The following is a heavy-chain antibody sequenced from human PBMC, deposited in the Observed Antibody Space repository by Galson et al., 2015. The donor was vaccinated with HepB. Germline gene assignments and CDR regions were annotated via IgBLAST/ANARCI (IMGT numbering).Heavy chain of an antibody. D-gene: IGHD2-15*01. CDR3: VRDVGFENTGYYLSLGSFDF. Sequence: SVKVSCKASGYSFSDNGISWVRQAPGQGLEWMGWISAYSGKTNFAQRFQGRVSMTTDTSTSAAYMELRSLRSDDTAVYYCVRDVGFENTGYYLSLGSFDFWGQGTLVTVSS. J-gene: IGHJ4*02. CDR2: ISAYSGKT. V-gene: IGHV1-18*04. CDR1: GYSFSDNG.